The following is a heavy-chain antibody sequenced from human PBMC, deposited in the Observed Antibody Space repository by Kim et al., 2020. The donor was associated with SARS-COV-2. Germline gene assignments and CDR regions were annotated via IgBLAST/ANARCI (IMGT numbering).Heavy chain of an antibody. CDR1: GGSIRSGGKF. CDR3: ARGQPLDY. D-gene: IGHD2-2*01. V-gene: IGHV4-31*03. J-gene: IGHJ4*02. Sequence: SETLSLTCCVSGGSIRSGGKFWTWIRQHPAKGLEWIGYISYSGNPHYSPSLRSRVSISLQTSENQFSLELTSVTAADTAVYYCARGQPLDYWGQGILVTVSS. CDR2: ISYSGNP.